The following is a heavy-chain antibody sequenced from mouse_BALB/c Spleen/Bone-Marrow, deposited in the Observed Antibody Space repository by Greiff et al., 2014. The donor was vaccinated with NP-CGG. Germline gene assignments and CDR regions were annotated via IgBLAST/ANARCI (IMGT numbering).Heavy chain of an antibody. V-gene: IGHV1-69*01. CDR1: GYPFTDYW. Sequence: QVQLQQSGAELVMPGASVKMSCKASGYPFTDYWVPWVKPRPGQGLEWIGAINPPDSYTSYNQKFKGKATLTVDESSSTAYMQLSSLTSEDSAVYYCARTGYDYYFDYWGQGTTLTVSS. D-gene: IGHD2-4*01. CDR2: INPPDSYT. J-gene: IGHJ2*01. CDR3: ARTGYDYYFDY.